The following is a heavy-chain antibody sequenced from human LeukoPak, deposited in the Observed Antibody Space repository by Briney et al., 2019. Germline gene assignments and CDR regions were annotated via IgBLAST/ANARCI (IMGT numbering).Heavy chain of an antibody. CDR2: IKPKTDGETT. CDR1: KFTFSTYT. J-gene: IGHJ4*02. V-gene: IGHV3-15*07. CDR3: ITPLPYSAQ. D-gene: IGHD2-21*01. Sequence: PGRSLRLSCAASKFTFSTYTLHWVRQAPGKGLEWVGRIKPKTDGETTEYAAPVKDRFSISRDDSKGMMYLQMNSLKTEDTAVYYCITPLPYSAQGGQGTLVTVSS.